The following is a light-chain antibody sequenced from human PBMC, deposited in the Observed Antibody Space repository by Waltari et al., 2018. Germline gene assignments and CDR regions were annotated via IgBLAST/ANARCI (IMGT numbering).Light chain of an antibody. CDR1: SGSISSTSY. CDR3: LMYMGSGIWV. V-gene: IGLV8-61*01. J-gene: IGLJ2*01. Sequence: QTVVTQEPSLSVSPGGTVTLTCALSSGSISSTSYVSWYRQTPGQAPRTRISKINRRSAGVPDRFSGSVLGNKAALTITGAQADDESDYYCLMYMGSGIWVFGGGTKVTVL. CDR2: KIN.